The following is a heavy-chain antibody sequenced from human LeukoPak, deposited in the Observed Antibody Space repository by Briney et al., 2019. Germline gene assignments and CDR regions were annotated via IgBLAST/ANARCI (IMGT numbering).Heavy chain of an antibody. D-gene: IGHD2-15*01. V-gene: IGHV1-24*01. CDR2: FDTEDGET. Sequence: ASVKVSCKVSGYTLTDLSMHWVRQAPGKGLEWMGGFDTEDGETIYAQKFQGRVTMTEDTSTDTAYMELSSLRSEDTAVYYCATNYGSCSAGSCYTRWFDPWGQRTLVTVSS. CDR1: GYTLTDLS. CDR3: ATNYGSCSAGSCYTRWFDP. J-gene: IGHJ5*02.